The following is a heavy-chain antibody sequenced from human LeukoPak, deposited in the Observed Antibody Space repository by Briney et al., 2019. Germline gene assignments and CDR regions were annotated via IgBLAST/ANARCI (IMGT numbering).Heavy chain of an antibody. D-gene: IGHD3-22*01. CDR3: ARVGDYYDSSASSAFDI. CDR1: GGSISSGGYY. V-gene: IGHV4-31*03. CDR2: IYYSGST. J-gene: IGHJ3*02. Sequence: PSQTLSLTCTVSGGSISSGGYYWSWIRQHPGKGLEWIGYIYYSGSTYYNPSLKSRVTISVDTSKNQFSLKLSSVTAADTAVYYCARVGDYYDSSASSAFDIWGQGTMVTVSS.